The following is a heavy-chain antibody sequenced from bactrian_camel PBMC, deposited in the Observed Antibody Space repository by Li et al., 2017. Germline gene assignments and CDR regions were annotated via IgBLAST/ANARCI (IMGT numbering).Heavy chain of an antibody. Sequence: QLVEFGGGLVQPGGSLRLSCEASGFRFNVYDMSWVRQAPGKGFEWISYINVDSSETDYADSVKGRFTISRDNAKNTLYLQLNSLKTEDMAMYYCAKGGSMEGYSDWGRGTQVTVS. V-gene: IGHV3-2*01. CDR1: GFRFNVYD. CDR3: AKGGSMEGYSD. D-gene: IGHD1*01. CDR2: INVDSSET. J-gene: IGHJ4*01.